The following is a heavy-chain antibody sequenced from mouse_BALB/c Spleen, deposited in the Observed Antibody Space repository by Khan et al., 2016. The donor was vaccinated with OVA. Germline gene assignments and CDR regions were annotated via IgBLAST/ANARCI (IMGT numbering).Heavy chain of an antibody. CDR2: ISYSGNT. V-gene: IGHV3-2*02. J-gene: IGHJ2*01. CDR1: GYSITSDYA. CDR3: ARVYGGDFDY. Sequence: EVQLQESGPGLVKPSQSLSLTCTVPGYSITSDYAWNWIRQFPGNKLEWMGFISYSGNTNYNPSLKSRISITRDTSKNQFFLQLNSVTTEDTATYYCARVYGGDFDYWGQGTTRTVSS. D-gene: IGHD1-1*01.